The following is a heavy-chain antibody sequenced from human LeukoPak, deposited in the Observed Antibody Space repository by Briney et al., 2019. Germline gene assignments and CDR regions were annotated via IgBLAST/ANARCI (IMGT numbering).Heavy chain of an antibody. V-gene: IGHV5-51*01. CDR1: GYSFTSYW. Sequence: GESLKISCKGSGYSFTSYWIGWVRQMPGKGLEWMGIIYPGDSDTRYSPSFQGQVTISADKSISTAYLQWSSLKASDTAVYYCARFGGYSYGPADNWFDPWGQGTLVTVSS. CDR3: ARFGGYSYGPADNWFDP. CDR2: IYPGDSDT. D-gene: IGHD5-18*01. J-gene: IGHJ5*02.